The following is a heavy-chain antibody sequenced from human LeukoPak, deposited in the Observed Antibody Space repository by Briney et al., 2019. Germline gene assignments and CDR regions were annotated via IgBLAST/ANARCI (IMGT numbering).Heavy chain of an antibody. CDR1: GGSVSSGSYY. V-gene: IGHV4-61*01. Sequence: SETLSLTCTVSGGSVSSGSYYWSWIRQPPGKGLEWIGYIYYSGSTNYNPSLKSRVTISLDTSKTQFSLRLSSVTAADTAVYYCARDSRSSSWPYYYGIDVWGKGTTVTVPS. D-gene: IGHD6-13*01. CDR3: ARDSRSSSWPYYYGIDV. J-gene: IGHJ6*04. CDR2: IYYSGST.